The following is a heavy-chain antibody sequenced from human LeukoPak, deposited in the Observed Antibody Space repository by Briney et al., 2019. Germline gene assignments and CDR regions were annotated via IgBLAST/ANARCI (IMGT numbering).Heavy chain of an antibody. CDR3: VRDKVEGATTGTLLDS. CDR1: GFTFRHYW. CDR2: IKEDGSEE. Sequence: PGGSLRLSCAASGFTFRHYWMSWVRQAPGKGLEWVAVIKEDGSEEYYVDSVKGRFTISRDNAKNSVYLQMNSLGAEDTAVYFCVRDKVEGATTGTLLDSWGQGTLVTVSA. J-gene: IGHJ4*02. V-gene: IGHV3-7*01. D-gene: IGHD1-7*01.